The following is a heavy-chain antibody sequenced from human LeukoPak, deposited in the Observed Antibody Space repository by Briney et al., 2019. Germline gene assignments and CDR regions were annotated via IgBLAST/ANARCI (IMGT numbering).Heavy chain of an antibody. Sequence: PSGTLSLTCTVSGGSISSSSYYWGWIRQPPGKGLEWIGSIYYSGSTYYNPSLKSRVTISVDTSKNQFSLKLSSVTAADTAVYYCARRVVVPAANNWFDPWGQGTLVTVSS. CDR2: IYYSGST. D-gene: IGHD2-2*01. CDR3: ARRVVVPAANNWFDP. V-gene: IGHV4-39*01. CDR1: GGSISSSSYY. J-gene: IGHJ5*02.